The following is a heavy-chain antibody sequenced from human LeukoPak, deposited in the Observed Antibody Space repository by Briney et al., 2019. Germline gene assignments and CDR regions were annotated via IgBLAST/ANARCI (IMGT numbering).Heavy chain of an antibody. CDR1: GFIFSSYG. J-gene: IGHJ3*02. D-gene: IGHD6-13*01. V-gene: IGHV3-30*02. CDR2: IRYDGSNK. Sequence: GVSVTLSCPACGFIFSSYGMHWVRQAPGKGLEWVAFIRYDGSNKYYADSVKGRFTISRDNSKNTLYLQMNSLRAEDTAVYHCAIDRMYSSSWSDAFDIWGQGTMVTVSS. CDR3: AIDRMYSSSWSDAFDI.